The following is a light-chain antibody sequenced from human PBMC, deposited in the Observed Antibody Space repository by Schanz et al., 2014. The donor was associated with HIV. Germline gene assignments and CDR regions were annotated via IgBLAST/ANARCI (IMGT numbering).Light chain of an antibody. Sequence: DIQMTQSSSILSASVGDRVTITCRASQSISTWLAWYQQKPGKAPNLLIYKASSLESGVPSRFSGSGSGTDFTLSISCLQSEDFATYYCQQHHSFPLTFGGGTKVEVK. V-gene: IGKV1-5*03. J-gene: IGKJ4*01. CDR2: KAS. CDR3: QQHHSFPLT. CDR1: QSISTW.